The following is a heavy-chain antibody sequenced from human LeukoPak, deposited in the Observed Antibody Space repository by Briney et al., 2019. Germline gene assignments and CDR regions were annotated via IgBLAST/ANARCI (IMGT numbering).Heavy chain of an antibody. D-gene: IGHD3-22*01. V-gene: IGHV4-59*01. CDR3: ARLSSGYYIDY. Sequence: SETLSLTCTFSGGSISNYLWNWIRQTPGKGLEWIGSINYSGSTNYNPSLKSRGTMSVDTSKNQFSLKLTSVTAADTAVYYCARLSSGYYIDYWGQGTLVTVSS. CDR2: INYSGST. CDR1: GGSISNYL. J-gene: IGHJ4*02.